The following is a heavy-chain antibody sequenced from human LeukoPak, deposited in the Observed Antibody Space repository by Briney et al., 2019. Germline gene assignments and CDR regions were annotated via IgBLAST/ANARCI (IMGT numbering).Heavy chain of an antibody. J-gene: IGHJ4*02. CDR1: GGSISSYY. D-gene: IGHD3-16*01. V-gene: IGHV4-59*01. Sequence: PSETLSLTCTVSGGSISSYYWSWIRQPPGKGLEWIGYIYYSGSTHYNPSLKSRVTISVDTSKNQFSLKLSSVTAADTAVYYCARGIKAWGTRGSYFDYWGQGTLVTVSS. CDR2: IYYSGST. CDR3: ARGIKAWGTRGSYFDY.